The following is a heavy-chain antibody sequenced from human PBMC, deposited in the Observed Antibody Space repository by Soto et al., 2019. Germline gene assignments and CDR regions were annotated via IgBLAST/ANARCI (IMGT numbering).Heavy chain of an antibody. CDR2: ISYDGSNK. J-gene: IGHJ4*02. Sequence: QVQLVESGGGVVQPGRSLRLSCAAPGFTFSSYGMHWVRQAPGKGLEWVAVISYDGSNKYYADSVKGRFTISRDNSKNTLYLQMNSLRAEDTAVYYCAKGSTAMTYFDYWGQGTLVTVSS. CDR1: GFTFSSYG. D-gene: IGHD5-18*01. V-gene: IGHV3-30*18. CDR3: AKGSTAMTYFDY.